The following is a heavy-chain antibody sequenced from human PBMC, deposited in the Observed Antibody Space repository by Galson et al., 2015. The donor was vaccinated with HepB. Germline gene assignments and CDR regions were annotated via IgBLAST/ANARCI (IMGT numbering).Heavy chain of an antibody. Sequence: SVKVSCKASGGTFSSYAISWVRQAPGQGLEWMGGIIPIFGTANYAQKFQGRVTITADESTSTAYMELSSLRSEDTAVYYCARDGRADGIFDYWGQGTLVTVSS. CDR1: GGTFSSYA. J-gene: IGHJ4*02. D-gene: IGHD1-26*01. V-gene: IGHV1-69*13. CDR2: IIPIFGTA. CDR3: ARDGRADGIFDY.